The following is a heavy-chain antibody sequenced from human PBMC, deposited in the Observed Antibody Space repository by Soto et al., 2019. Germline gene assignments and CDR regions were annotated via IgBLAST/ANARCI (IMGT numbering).Heavy chain of an antibody. CDR1: GGSISSYY. V-gene: IGHV4-59*08. CDR2: IYHSGST. CDR3: ARHRYCGGDCYFYFDY. J-gene: IGHJ4*02. D-gene: IGHD2-21*01. Sequence: SETLSLTCTVSGGSISSYYWSWIRQPPGKGLEWIGYIYHSGSTNYNPSLKSRVTISVDTSKNQFSLKLSSVTAADTAVYYCARHRYCGGDCYFYFDYWGQGTLVTVSS.